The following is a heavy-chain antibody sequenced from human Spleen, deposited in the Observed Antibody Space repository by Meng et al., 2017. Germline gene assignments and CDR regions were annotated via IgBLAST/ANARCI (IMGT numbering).Heavy chain of an antibody. CDR3: VRSSGWVRTGFDP. Sequence: QPQLQECSPGLVKPSDALSPTCRVSGGSISTSGYYWGWIRQPPGKGLEWIGSIGHSGITYYTPSLKSRVTVSIDTSKSQFSLKLTSVTAADTAVYYCVRSSGWVRTGFDPWGQGTLVTVSS. V-gene: IGHV4-39*01. CDR1: GGSISTSGYY. CDR2: IGHSGIT. D-gene: IGHD6-19*01. J-gene: IGHJ5*02.